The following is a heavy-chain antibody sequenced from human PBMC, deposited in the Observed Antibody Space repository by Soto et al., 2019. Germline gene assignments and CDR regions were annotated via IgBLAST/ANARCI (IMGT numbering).Heavy chain of an antibody. V-gene: IGHV4-39*02. J-gene: IGHJ4*02. D-gene: IGHD1-26*01. CDR3: VRESPIVGARCFDY. CDR2: IYYSGST. Sequence: KPSETLSLTCTVSGGSISSSSYYWGWIRQPPGKGLEWIGSIYYSGSTYYNPSLKSRVTISVDTSKNQFSLKLSSVTAADTAVYYCVRESPIVGARCFDYWGQGTLVTVSS. CDR1: GGSISSSSYY.